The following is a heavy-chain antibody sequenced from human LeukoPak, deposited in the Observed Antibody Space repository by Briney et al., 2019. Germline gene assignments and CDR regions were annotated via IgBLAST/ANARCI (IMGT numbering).Heavy chain of an antibody. V-gene: IGHV3-7*01. CDR3: ARDGDYGGNSY. J-gene: IGHJ4*02. Sequence: PGGSLRLSCAASGFSFRDYWMSWVRQAPGKGLEWVADIEPDGSGKTYVDSVKGRFTISRDNAKNSLYLQMNSLRAEDTAVYYCARDGDYGGNSYWGQGTLVTVSS. CDR2: IEPDGSGK. CDR1: GFSFRDYW. D-gene: IGHD4-23*01.